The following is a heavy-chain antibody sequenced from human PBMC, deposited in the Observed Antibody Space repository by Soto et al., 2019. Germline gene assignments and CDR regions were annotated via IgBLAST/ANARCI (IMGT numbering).Heavy chain of an antibody. D-gene: IGHD2-21*01. CDR3: ARLGWGNGDSDY. Sequence: QLQLHESGPGLVKSSETLSLTCTVSGGSISNSNYFWGWIRQAPGKGLEWIASILYTGTTSYNSSLKSRVAISVDTSKNQFSLKLNSVTAADTAVYYCARLGWGNGDSDYWGQGTLVTVSS. CDR2: ILYTGTT. J-gene: IGHJ4*02. CDR1: GGSISNSNYF. V-gene: IGHV4-39*01.